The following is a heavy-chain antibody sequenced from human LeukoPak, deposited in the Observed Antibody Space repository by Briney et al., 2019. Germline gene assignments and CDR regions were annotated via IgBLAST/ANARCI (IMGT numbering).Heavy chain of an antibody. V-gene: IGHV4-59*01. CDR2: IYYSGST. CDR1: GGSISSYY. Sequence: KTSETLSLTCTVSGGSISSYYWSWIRQPPGKGLEWIGYIYYSGSTNYNPSLKSRVTISVDTSKNQFSLKLSSVTAADTAVYYCAREGRDAFDPWGQGTLVTVSS. CDR3: AREGRDAFDP. J-gene: IGHJ5*02.